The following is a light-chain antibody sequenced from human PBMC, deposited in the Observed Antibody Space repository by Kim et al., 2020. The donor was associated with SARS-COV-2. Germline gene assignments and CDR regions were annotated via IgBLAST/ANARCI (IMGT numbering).Light chain of an antibody. Sequence: QSVLTQPPSASGTPGQRGTISCSGSSSNIGGNTVSWYQQLPVTAPKLLIYNDNQRPSGVPDRFSGSKSGTSASLAISGLQSEDEADYYCASWDDSLNAWVFGGGTKVTVL. CDR1: SSNIGGNT. CDR3: ASWDDSLNAWV. J-gene: IGLJ3*02. CDR2: NDN. V-gene: IGLV1-44*01.